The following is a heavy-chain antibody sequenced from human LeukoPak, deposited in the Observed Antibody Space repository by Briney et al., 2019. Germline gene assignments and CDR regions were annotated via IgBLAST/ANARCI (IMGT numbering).Heavy chain of an antibody. CDR3: ARGGYDYTWGGPSTFFAFDI. Sequence: SQTLSLTCTVSAGSISSGDYYWGWIRQPPGKGLEWIVFTYYSGTTYYNPSLKSRVTKSVDTSKNQFSLRLSSVTAADTAVYFCARGGYDYTWGGPSTFFAFDIWGQGTMVTISS. V-gene: IGHV4-30-4*08. J-gene: IGHJ3*02. CDR1: AGSISSGDYY. D-gene: IGHD3-16*01. CDR2: TYYSGTT.